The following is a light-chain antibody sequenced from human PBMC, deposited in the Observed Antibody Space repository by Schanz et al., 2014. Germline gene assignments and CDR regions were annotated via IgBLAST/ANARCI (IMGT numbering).Light chain of an antibody. Sequence: EIVLTQSPGTLSLSPGERATLSCRASQTVASDYLAWYQHIPGQAPRLLIYGASSRPTGIPDRFSGSGSGTDFTLTITRLEPEDFAVYYCQQYSKSPLTFGGGTKVEIK. CDR2: GAS. CDR1: QTVASDY. J-gene: IGKJ4*01. CDR3: QQYSKSPLT. V-gene: IGKV3-20*01.